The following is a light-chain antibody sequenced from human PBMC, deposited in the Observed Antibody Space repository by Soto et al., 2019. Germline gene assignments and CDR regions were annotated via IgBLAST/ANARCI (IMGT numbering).Light chain of an antibody. V-gene: IGKV3-15*01. CDR1: QSVNSN. CDR3: QQYNNRPPDT. J-gene: IGKJ2*01. CDR2: GAS. Sequence: EIVMTQSPATLSVSPGERATLSCRASQSVNSNLAWYQQKPGQPPRLLIYGASTRVAGIPARFSGSGSGTEFSLTISSLQSEDFAVYYCQQYNNRPPDTFGQGTKLEIK.